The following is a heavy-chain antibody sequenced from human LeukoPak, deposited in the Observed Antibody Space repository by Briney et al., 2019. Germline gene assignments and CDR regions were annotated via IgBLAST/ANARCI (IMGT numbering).Heavy chain of an antibody. Sequence: ASVKVSCKASGYTFTGYYMHWVRQARGQGLEWMGWINPNSGGTNYAQKFQGRVTMTRDTSISTAYMELSRLRSDDTAVYYCARDYPIVGAFDYWGQGTLVTVSS. J-gene: IGHJ4*02. CDR1: GYTFTGYY. D-gene: IGHD1-26*01. CDR2: INPNSGGT. V-gene: IGHV1-2*02. CDR3: ARDYPIVGAFDY.